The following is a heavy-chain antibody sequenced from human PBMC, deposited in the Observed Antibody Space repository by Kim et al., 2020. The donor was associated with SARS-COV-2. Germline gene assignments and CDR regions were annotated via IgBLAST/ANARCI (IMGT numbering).Heavy chain of an antibody. CDR3: ARGGGSNSQGWFDP. Sequence: SETLSLTCIVSGGSTSSYYWSWIRQPPGKGLEWIGYIYYSGSTNYNPSLKSRVTISVDTAKNQVSLEMRSVTSADTALYYCARGGGSNSQGWFDPWGQGSLVIVSS. V-gene: IGHV4-59*01. CDR2: IYYSGST. D-gene: IGHD6-13*01. J-gene: IGHJ5*02. CDR1: GGSTSSYY.